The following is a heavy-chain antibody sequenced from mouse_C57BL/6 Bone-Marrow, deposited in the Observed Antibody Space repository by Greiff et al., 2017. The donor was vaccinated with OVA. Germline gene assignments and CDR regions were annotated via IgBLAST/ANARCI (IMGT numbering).Heavy chain of an antibody. CDR2: INPNNGGT. J-gene: IGHJ3*01. Sequence: EVQLQQSGPELVKPGASVKIPCKASGYTFTDYNMDWVKQSHGKSLEWIGDINPNNGGTIYNQKFKGKATLTVDKSSSTAYMELRSLTSEDTAVYYCARAKSHYSPFAYWGQGTLVTVSA. V-gene: IGHV1-18*01. CDR1: GYTFTDYN. CDR3: ARAKSHYSPFAY. D-gene: IGHD1-1*01.